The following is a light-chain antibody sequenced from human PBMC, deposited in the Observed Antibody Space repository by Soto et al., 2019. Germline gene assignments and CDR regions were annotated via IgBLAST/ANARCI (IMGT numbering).Light chain of an antibody. CDR2: EVS. J-gene: IGLJ2*01. Sequence: QSALTQPPSASGSPGQSVTIPCTRTSSDVGGYNYVSWYQQHPGKAPKVMIYEVSKRPSGVPDRFSGSKSGNTASLTVSGLQAEDEADYYCSSYAGSNTVVFGGGTKLTVL. CDR1: SSDVGGYNY. V-gene: IGLV2-8*01. CDR3: SSYAGSNTVV.